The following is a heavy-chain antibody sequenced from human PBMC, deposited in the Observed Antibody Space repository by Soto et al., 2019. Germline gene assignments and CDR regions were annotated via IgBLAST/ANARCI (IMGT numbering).Heavy chain of an antibody. J-gene: IGHJ5*02. Sequence: SETLSLPCTVSGASMSSGGYYWTWIRQSPGKGLEWIGYIYYSGSTYYNPSLESRVAISLDTSRSQFSLTLHSVTAADTAIYYCARDRHNNFFDPWGQGTLVTVS. CDR2: IYYSGST. CDR1: GASMSSGGYY. D-gene: IGHD6-6*01. V-gene: IGHV4-31*03. CDR3: ARDRHNNFFDP.